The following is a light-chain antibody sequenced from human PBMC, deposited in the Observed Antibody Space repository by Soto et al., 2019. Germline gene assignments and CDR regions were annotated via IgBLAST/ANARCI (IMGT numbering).Light chain of an antibody. V-gene: IGLV2-23*02. J-gene: IGLJ1*01. CDR1: SSDVGNYNL. CDR3: CSYSGTDAHV. Sequence: QSALTQPASVSGSPGQSITISCTGTSSDVGNYNLVSWYQQHPDKAPKVMIYDVTKRPAGVSNRFSASKSGNTASLTISGLQAEDEADYYCCSYSGTDAHVFGAWTKVTVI. CDR2: DVT.